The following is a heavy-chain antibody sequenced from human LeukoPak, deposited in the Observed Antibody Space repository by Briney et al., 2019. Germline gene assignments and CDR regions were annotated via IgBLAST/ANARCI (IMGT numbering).Heavy chain of an antibody. D-gene: IGHD6-19*01. CDR1: GGSISSSSYY. J-gene: IGHJ4*02. V-gene: IGHV4-39*07. Sequence: SETLSLTCTVSGGSISSSSYYWGWIRQPPGKGLEWIGSIYYSGSTYYNPSLKSRVTISVDTSKNQFSLKLSSVTAADTAVYYCARDRGKQWRAYYFDYWGQGTLVTASS. CDR3: ARDRGKQWRAYYFDY. CDR2: IYYSGST.